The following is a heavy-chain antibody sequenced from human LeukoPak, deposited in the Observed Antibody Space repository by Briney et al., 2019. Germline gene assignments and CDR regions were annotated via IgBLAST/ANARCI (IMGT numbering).Heavy chain of an antibody. Sequence: SETLSLTCTVSGDSISSYYWSWIRQPPGKGLEWIGYIYYSGSTNYNPSLKSRVTISVDTSKNQFSLKLSSVTAADTAVYYCARDLGYYDSSGTIFDYWGQGTLVTVSS. V-gene: IGHV4-59*01. J-gene: IGHJ4*02. CDR3: ARDLGYYDSSGTIFDY. CDR2: IYYSGST. CDR1: GDSISSYY. D-gene: IGHD3-22*01.